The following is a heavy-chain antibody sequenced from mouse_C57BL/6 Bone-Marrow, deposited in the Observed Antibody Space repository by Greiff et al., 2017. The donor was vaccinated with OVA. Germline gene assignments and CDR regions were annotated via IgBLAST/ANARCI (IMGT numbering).Heavy chain of an antibody. CDR3: ARTGYFDY. CDR1: GYTFTSYW. Sequence: VQLQQPGAELVMPGASVKLSCKASGYTFTSYWMHWVKQRPGQGLEWIGEIDPSDSYTNYNQKFKGKSTLTVDKSSSTAYMQLSSLTSDDSAVYYCARTGYFDYWGQGTTLTVSS. D-gene: IGHD4-1*01. CDR2: IDPSDSYT. J-gene: IGHJ2*01. V-gene: IGHV1-69*01.